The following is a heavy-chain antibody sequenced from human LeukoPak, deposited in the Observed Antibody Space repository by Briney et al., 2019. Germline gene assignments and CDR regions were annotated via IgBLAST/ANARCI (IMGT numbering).Heavy chain of an antibody. CDR2: IKTDGRST. D-gene: IGHD6-19*01. V-gene: IGHV3-74*01. J-gene: IGHJ4*02. CDR3: ARGRIGGWTDY. Sequence: PGGSLRLSCAASGFTFSDYWMHWVRQAPGKGLVWVSRIKTDGRSTNYADSVKGRFTISRDNAKNTLYLQMNSVRAEDTAVYYCARGRIGGWTDYWGQGTLVTVSS. CDR1: GFTFSDYW.